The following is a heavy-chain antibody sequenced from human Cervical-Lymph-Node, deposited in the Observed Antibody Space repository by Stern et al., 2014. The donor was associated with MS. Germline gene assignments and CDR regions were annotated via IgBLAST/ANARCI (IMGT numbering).Heavy chain of an antibody. D-gene: IGHD2-15*01. Sequence: VQLVESGGGLVQPGRSLRLSCAASGFTFDDYSMHWVRQAPGKGLEWVSVISWNSGTIDYADSVKGRFTISRDNTKNSLYLQMNSLRPEDPALYYWAKHGGGMVAQFDYWGQGILVTVSS. V-gene: IGHV3-9*01. CDR1: GFTFDDYS. CDR2: ISWNSGTI. J-gene: IGHJ4*02. CDR3: AKHGGGMVAQFDY.